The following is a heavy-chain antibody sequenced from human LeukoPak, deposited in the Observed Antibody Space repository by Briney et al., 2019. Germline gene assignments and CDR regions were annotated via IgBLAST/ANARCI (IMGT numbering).Heavy chain of an antibody. CDR3: VTDPASSWFDY. J-gene: IGHJ4*02. CDR1: TGSISSPSYY. V-gene: IGHV4-39*01. Sequence: PSETLFLTCTVSTGSISSPSYYWGWIRQSPGKGLEWIGSIYYSGSTYYNPSLKSRVALSVDTSKSQFSLKLSSVTAADTAVYYCVTDPASSWFDYWGQGTLVTASS. D-gene: IGHD6-13*01. CDR2: IYYSGST.